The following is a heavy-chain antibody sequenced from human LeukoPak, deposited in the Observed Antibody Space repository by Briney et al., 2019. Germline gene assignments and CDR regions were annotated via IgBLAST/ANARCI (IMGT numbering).Heavy chain of an antibody. CDR2: IYSVVTT. CDR1: GFSVTDNS. Sequence: PGGSLRLSCAVSGFSVTDNSVTWVRRAPGRGLEWVSVIYSVVTTYYADSVKGGFSISRDITMNTVYLQMNSLTSEDTAIYYCARETRWGAPDDHWGQGTLVTVSP. D-gene: IGHD1-26*01. J-gene: IGHJ5*02. CDR3: ARETRWGAPDDH. V-gene: IGHV3-66*01.